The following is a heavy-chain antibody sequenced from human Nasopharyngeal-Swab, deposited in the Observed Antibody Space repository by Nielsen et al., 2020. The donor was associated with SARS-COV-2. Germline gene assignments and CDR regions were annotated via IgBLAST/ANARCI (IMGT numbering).Heavy chain of an antibody. J-gene: IGHJ5*02. Sequence: SETLSLTCTVSGDSISSGSYYWSWIRQPAGKGLEWIGRIYTSGSTNYNPSLKSRVTISVDTSKNQFSLKLSSVTAADTAVYYCARDYGLRYFDWLRGGFDPWGQGTLVTVSS. CDR1: GDSISSGSYY. CDR3: ARDYGLRYFDWLRGGFDP. D-gene: IGHD3-9*01. V-gene: IGHV4-61*02. CDR2: IYTSGST.